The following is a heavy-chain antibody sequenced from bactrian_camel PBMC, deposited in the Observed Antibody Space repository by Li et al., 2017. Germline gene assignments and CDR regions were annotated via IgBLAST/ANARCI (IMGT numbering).Heavy chain of an antibody. Sequence: QVQLVESGGGSVQAGRSLRLSCTASGFTFNMYHMTWVRQAPGKGLDWVSSIYSDGRNTYYADSVKGRFTISRDNAKNTVYLQMNNLQSTDTALYYCARGRLEFGLWGQGTQVTVS. CDR3: ARGRLEFGL. J-gene: IGHJ6*01. CDR1: GFTFNMYH. CDR2: IYSDGRNT. V-gene: IGHV3-2*01. D-gene: IGHD4*01.